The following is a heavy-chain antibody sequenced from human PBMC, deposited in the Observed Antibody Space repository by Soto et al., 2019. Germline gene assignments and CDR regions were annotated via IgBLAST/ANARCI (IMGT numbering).Heavy chain of an antibody. V-gene: IGHV4-31*03. J-gene: IGHJ6*02. D-gene: IGHD3-16*02. CDR2: IYYSGST. Sequence: QVQLQESGPGLVKPSQTLSLTCTVSGGSISSGGYYWSWIRQHPGKGLEWIGYIYYSGSTYYNPSLMSRVTISVDTSKNQFSLRLSSVAAADTAVYYCARVRAVGILSLGHYGMDVWGQGTTVTVSS. CDR1: GGSISSGGYY. CDR3: ARVRAVGILSLGHYGMDV.